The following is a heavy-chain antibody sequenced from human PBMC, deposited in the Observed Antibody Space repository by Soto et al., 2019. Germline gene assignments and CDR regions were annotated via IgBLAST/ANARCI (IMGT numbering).Heavy chain of an antibody. Sequence: QVRLQESGPGLVKPSETLSLTCTVSGGSISSDYWSWIRQPPGKGLEWIGYMYYSGGTNYNPSLKSRVTISIDTSKKRVSLELRSVTAADTAVYSCARAGRGYDPWGQGTLVTVSS. V-gene: IGHV4-59*01. CDR1: GGSISSDY. CDR3: ARAGRGYDP. D-gene: IGHD3-22*01. J-gene: IGHJ5*02. CDR2: MYYSGGT.